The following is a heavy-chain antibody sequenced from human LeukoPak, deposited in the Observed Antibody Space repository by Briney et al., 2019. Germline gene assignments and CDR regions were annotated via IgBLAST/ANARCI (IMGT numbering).Heavy chain of an antibody. CDR2: IYPGDSDT. Sequence: RGESLKISCKGSGYSFTSYWIGWVRQMPGKGLEWMGIIYPGDSDTRYSPSFQGQVTISADKSISTAYLQWSSLKASDTAMYYCARSHLVPGRTHYDFWSGPRWFDPWGQGTLVTVSS. CDR3: ARSHLVPGRTHYDFWSGPRWFDP. CDR1: GYSFTSYW. V-gene: IGHV5-51*01. D-gene: IGHD3-3*01. J-gene: IGHJ5*02.